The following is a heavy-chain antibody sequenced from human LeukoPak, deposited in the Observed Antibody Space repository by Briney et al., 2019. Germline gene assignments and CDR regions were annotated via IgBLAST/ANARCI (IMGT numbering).Heavy chain of an antibody. Sequence: SETLSLTCTVSGGSISHYYWSWIRQPPGKGLEWIGYISYSGTTNYNPSLKSRITISGDTSKNQLSLKLSSVTAADTAVYYCARGPYYFDSSGNFDYWGQGTLVTVSS. CDR2: ISYSGTT. D-gene: IGHD3-22*01. J-gene: IGHJ4*02. V-gene: IGHV4-59*01. CDR1: GGSISHYY. CDR3: ARGPYYFDSSGNFDY.